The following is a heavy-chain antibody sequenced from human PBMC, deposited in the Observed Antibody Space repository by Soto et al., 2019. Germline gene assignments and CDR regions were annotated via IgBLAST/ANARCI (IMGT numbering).Heavy chain of an antibody. CDR1: GFTFSSYG. CDR2: IWYDGSNK. CDR3: ARGLGQLDYYYYGMDV. J-gene: IGHJ6*02. Sequence: PGGSLRLSCAASGFTFSSYGMHWVRQAPGKGLEWVAVIWYDGSNKYYADSVKGRSTISRDNSKNTLYLQMNSLRAEDTAVYYCARGLGQLDYYYYGMDVWGQGTTVTVS. V-gene: IGHV3-33*01. D-gene: IGHD6-6*01.